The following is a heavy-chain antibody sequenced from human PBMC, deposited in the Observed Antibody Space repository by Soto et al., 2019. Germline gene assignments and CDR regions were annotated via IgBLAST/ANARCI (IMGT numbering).Heavy chain of an antibody. V-gene: IGHV4-39*01. CDR3: ARRLSYGVAGAGTLFEF. CDR1: DGSSSTSGYS. Sequence: QLQLRESGPGLVKPSETLSLTCTVSDGSSSTSGYSWGWIRQPPGKGLEWIGRVHYSGRTSYSPSLRSRVTISVDTPKSQFSLKLRSVTAADTAVYYCARRLSYGVAGAGTLFEFWGQGTLVIVSS. D-gene: IGHD6-13*01. J-gene: IGHJ4*02. CDR2: VHYSGRT.